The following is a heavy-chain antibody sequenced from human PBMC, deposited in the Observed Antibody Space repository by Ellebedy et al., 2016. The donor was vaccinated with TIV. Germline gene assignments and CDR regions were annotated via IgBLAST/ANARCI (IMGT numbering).Heavy chain of an antibody. V-gene: IGHV3-23*01. CDR3: ANPYSSSPNDY. Sequence: GESLKISXAASGFTFSSYPMNWVRQAPGRGLEWVSAITGSGGSTYYADSVKGRFTISRDNAKNTLYLHMNSLRAEDTAVYYCANPYSSSPNDYWGQGTLVTVSS. J-gene: IGHJ4*02. D-gene: IGHD6-6*01. CDR2: ITGSGGST. CDR1: GFTFSSYP.